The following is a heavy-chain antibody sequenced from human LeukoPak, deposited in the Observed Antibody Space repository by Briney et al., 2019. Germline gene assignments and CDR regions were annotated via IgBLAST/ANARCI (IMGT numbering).Heavy chain of an antibody. Sequence: EGSLRLSCEAPGFTFDDYGMSWVRQAPGKGLEWVSGISWNGGSTGYADSVKGRFTISRDNAKDSLYLQMDSLRGEDTALYQCVRDRTMVRGVMGDAFDVWGQGTMVTVSS. CDR3: VRDRTMVRGVMGDAFDV. V-gene: IGHV3-20*01. J-gene: IGHJ3*01. CDR1: GFTFDDYG. D-gene: IGHD3-10*01. CDR2: ISWNGGST.